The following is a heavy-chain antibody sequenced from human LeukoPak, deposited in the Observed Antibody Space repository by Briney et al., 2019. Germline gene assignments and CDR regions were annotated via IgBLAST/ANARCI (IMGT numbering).Heavy chain of an antibody. CDR3: ARRYYDSSGYSTGGFDY. J-gene: IGHJ4*02. Sequence: GGTLRLFCAASGFTFSRYGMSWVRQAPGKGLEWVSAISGSGGSTYYADSVKGRFTISRDNSKNTLYLQMNSLRAEDTAVYYCARRYYDSSGYSTGGFDYWGQGTLVTVSS. V-gene: IGHV3-23*01. D-gene: IGHD3-22*01. CDR1: GFTFSRYG. CDR2: ISGSGGST.